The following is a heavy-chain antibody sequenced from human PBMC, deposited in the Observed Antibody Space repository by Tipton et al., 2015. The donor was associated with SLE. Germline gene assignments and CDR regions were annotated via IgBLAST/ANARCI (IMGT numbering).Heavy chain of an antibody. Sequence: LRLSCAVYRGSFSGYYWNWIRRPPGKGLEWIGETTHSGKTNYNPSLKSRVTISADTSKNQFSLRLISVTAADTAVYYCARGCSSSTCEPFYFFGMDVWGQGTTVTVSS. V-gene: IGHV4-34*01. J-gene: IGHJ6*02. D-gene: IGHD2-2*01. CDR3: ARGCSSSTCEPFYFFGMDV. CDR2: TTHSGKT. CDR1: RGSFSGYY.